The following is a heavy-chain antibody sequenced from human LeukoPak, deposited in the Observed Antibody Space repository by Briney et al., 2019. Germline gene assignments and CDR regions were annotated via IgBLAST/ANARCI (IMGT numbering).Heavy chain of an antibody. D-gene: IGHD3-22*01. CDR1: GFTFSSYG. V-gene: IGHV3-33*01. CDR3: ARDHPSPPMIVVADAFDI. CDR2: IWYDGSNK. Sequence: GRSLRLSCAASGFTFSSYGMHWVRQAPGKGLEWVAVIWYDGSNKYYADSVKGRFTISRDNSKNTLYLQVNSLRAEDTAVYYCARDHPSPPMIVVADAFDIWGQGTMVTVSS. J-gene: IGHJ3*02.